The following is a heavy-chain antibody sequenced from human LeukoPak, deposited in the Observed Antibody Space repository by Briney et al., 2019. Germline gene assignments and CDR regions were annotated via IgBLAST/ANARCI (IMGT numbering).Heavy chain of an antibody. D-gene: IGHD6-6*01. Sequence: SETLSLTCTVSGGSISSYYWSWIRQLPGKGLEWIGYIYYGGSTNYNPSLKSRVTISVDTSKNQFSLKLSSVTAADTAVYYCARGSSSSDDYWGQGTLVTVSS. V-gene: IGHV4-59*01. CDR2: IYYGGST. CDR1: GGSISSYY. CDR3: ARGSSSSDDY. J-gene: IGHJ4*02.